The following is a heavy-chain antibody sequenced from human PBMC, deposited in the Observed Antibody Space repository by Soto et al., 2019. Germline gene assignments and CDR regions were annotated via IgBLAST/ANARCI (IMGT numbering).Heavy chain of an antibody. CDR2: IYYSGST. Sequence: QVHLQESGPGLVKPSETLSLTCTVSGGSVSTGSYYWTWIRQPPGKGLEWIGHIYYSGSTNYNPXLXRXXPISLDTSRNQFSLKLSSVTAADTAVYYCAREYHPWGQGTLVTVSS. CDR1: GGSVSTGSYY. D-gene: IGHD2-2*02. V-gene: IGHV4-61*01. CDR3: AREYHP. J-gene: IGHJ5*02.